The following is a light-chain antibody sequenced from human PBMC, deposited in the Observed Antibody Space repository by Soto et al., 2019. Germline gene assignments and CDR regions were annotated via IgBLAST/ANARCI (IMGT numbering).Light chain of an antibody. CDR3: QQHSHWPPWT. V-gene: IGKV3-11*01. CDR1: ENVRTF. J-gene: IGKJ1*01. CDR2: GAS. Sequence: EVVLTQSPATRSLSPGERATLSCRASENVRTFVDWYQQKPGQAPRLLIYGASNRATGIPARFSGSGSGTDFTRTISNLEPEDCAVYYCQQHSHWPPWTFGQGTRVEIQ.